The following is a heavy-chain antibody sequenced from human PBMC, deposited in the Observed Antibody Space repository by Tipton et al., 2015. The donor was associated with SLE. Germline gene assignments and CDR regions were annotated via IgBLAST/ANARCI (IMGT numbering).Heavy chain of an antibody. CDR2: VYYSGNT. J-gene: IGHJ6*03. D-gene: IGHD6-19*01. CDR1: GGSISSSSFQ. Sequence: TLSLTCTVSGGSISSSSFQWGWIRQSPGKGREWIGSVYYSGNTYYSASLRSRLTISVDTSKNQFSLRFCSVTAADTAVYYCARDRRVQLWPSYFYSVDVWRKGSTVSVSS. V-gene: IGHV4-39*07. CDR3: ARDRRVQLWPSYFYSVDV.